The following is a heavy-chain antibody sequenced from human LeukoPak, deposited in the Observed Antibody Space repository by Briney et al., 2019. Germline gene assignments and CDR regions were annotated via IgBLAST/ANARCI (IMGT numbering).Heavy chain of an antibody. D-gene: IGHD1-1*01. CDR3: ARIRGTNWFDY. J-gene: IGHJ4*02. Sequence: GGSLRLSCAASGFTFSNFWMSWVRQAPGKGLEWVGNIRQDGSEKFYVDSVKGRFTISRDNAKNSLYLQMNSLRAQDTAVYYCARIRGTNWFDYWGQGTLVTVSS. V-gene: IGHV3-7*01. CDR2: IRQDGSEK. CDR1: GFTFSNFW.